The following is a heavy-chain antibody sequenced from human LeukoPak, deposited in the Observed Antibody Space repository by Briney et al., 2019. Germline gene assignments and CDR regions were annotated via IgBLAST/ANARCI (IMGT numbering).Heavy chain of an antibody. CDR3: ARQQIQQLGPHFDS. Sequence: GESLKISCKASGYTFTYYWIAWVRQMPGKGLEWMGVIYPGDSDTRYNPSFQGQVTISADKSISPTYLQWNSLRASDTAMYYCARQQIQQLGPHFDSWGQGTLVTVSS. CDR1: GYTFTYYW. V-gene: IGHV5-51*01. CDR2: IYPGDSDT. D-gene: IGHD1-1*01. J-gene: IGHJ4*02.